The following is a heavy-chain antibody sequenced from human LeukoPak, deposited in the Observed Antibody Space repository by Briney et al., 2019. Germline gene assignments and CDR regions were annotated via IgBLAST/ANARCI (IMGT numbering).Heavy chain of an antibody. CDR3: ARDASGSSTGLIDS. CDR1: GFTFSDYW. CDR2: IKQDGSER. V-gene: IGHV3-7*01. D-gene: IGHD1-26*01. J-gene: IGHJ4*02. Sequence: GGSLRLSCAASGFTFSDYWMSWVRQAPGKGLEWVANIKQDGSERYYVDSVKGRFTISRDNAKNSLYLQMHSLRTEDTAVYYCARDASGSSTGLIDSWGQGTLVTVSS.